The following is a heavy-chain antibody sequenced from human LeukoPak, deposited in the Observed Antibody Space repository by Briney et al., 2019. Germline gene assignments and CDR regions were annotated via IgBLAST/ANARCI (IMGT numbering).Heavy chain of an antibody. CDR3: ARQTGAMVREVNWFDP. J-gene: IGHJ5*02. V-gene: IGHV4-39*01. CDR2: IYYRGST. D-gene: IGHD3-10*01. Sequence: SETLSLTCTVSGGSISSSSYYWGWIRQPPGKGLEWIGSIYYRGSTYYNSSLKSRVTISVDTSKNQFSLKLSSVTAADTAVYYCARQTGAMVREVNWFDPWGQGTLVTVSS. CDR1: GGSISSSSYY.